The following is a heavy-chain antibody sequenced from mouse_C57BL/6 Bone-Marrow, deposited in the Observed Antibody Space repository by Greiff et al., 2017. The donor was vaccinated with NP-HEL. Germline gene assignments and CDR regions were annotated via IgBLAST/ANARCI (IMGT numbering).Heavy chain of an antibody. D-gene: IGHD1-1*01. CDR1: GYTFTDYY. V-gene: IGHV1-76*01. Sequence: QVHVKQSGAELVRPGASVKLSCKASGYTFTDYYINWVKQRPGQGLEWLARIYPGSGNTYYNEKFKGRATLTAEKSSSTAYMQLSSLTSEDSAVYFCATFITTVVAGDYWGQGTTLTVSS. CDR3: ATFITTVVAGDY. J-gene: IGHJ2*01. CDR2: IYPGSGNT.